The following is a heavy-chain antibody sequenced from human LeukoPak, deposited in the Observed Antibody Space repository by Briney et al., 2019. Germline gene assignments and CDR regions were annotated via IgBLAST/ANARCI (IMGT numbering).Heavy chain of an antibody. D-gene: IGHD1-26*01. J-gene: IGHJ6*03. V-gene: IGHV4-34*01. CDR3: ARGVKDGAIGVYYMDV. CDR2: INHSGST. CDR1: GGSFSGYY. Sequence: PSETLSLTCAVYGGSFSGYYWSWIRQPPGKGLEWHGEINHSGSTNYNPSLKSRVTMSVDTSKNQFSLKLSSVTAADTAVYYCARGVKDGAIGVYYMDVWGKGTTVTVSS.